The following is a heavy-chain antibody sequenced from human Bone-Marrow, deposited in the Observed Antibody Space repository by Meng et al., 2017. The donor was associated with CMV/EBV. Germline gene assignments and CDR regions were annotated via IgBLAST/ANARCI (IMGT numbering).Heavy chain of an antibody. CDR3: ARSSGWSRFDY. CDR1: GYTVTDYY. J-gene: IGHJ4*02. CDR2: INPNDDT. Sequence: QVRLVQSGAEVKKPGASVKVSCKASGYTVTDYYIHWVRQAPGQWLEWMGWINPNDDTNYAQNFQGRVTVTRDMSTNTVYMELSRLTSDDTAVYYCARSSGWSRFDYWGLGTLVTVSS. V-gene: IGHV1-2*02. D-gene: IGHD6-19*01.